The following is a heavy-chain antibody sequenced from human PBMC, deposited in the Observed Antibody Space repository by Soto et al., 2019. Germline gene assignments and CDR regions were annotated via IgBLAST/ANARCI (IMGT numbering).Heavy chain of an antibody. CDR3: ARGSYYYESSGHYHY. D-gene: IGHD3-22*01. V-gene: IGHV4-34*01. J-gene: IGHJ4*02. CDR1: GGPFSGYF. CDR2: INYRGST. Sequence: SETLSPTCAVYGGPFSGYFLTWIGQPPGTGLDWIGYINYRGSTYYNPSLKSRVTISVDTSKNQYSLKLSSVTAADTAVYYGARGSYYYESSGHYHYWGQGTLVT.